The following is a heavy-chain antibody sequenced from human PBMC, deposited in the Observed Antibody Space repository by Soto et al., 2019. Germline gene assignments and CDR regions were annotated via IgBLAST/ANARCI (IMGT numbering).Heavy chain of an antibody. J-gene: IGHJ5*02. CDR1: GGSISSYY. D-gene: IGHD3-16*02. CDR3: ARVGWGSYRWGWFDP. CDR2: IYYSGST. V-gene: IGHV4-59*01. Sequence: PEETLSLTCTVSGGSISSYYWSWIRQPPGKGLEWIGYIYYSGSTNYNPSLKSRVTISVDTSKNQFSLKLSSVTAADTAVYYCARVGWGSYRWGWFDPWGQGTLVTVSS.